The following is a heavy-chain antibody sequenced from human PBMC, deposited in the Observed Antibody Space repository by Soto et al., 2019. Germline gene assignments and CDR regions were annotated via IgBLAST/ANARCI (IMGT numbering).Heavy chain of an antibody. J-gene: IGHJ4*01. D-gene: IGHD6-25*01. Sequence: PSETLSLTCSVSGVSISSAFWSWIRQPAGKGPEYLGCIYSGGSVNQNPSLKSRLSMSIDTSKNQVSLRLTSVTAADTAVYYCVKDHAALGPFDFWGHGILVTVSS. CDR1: GVSISSAF. V-gene: IGHV4-4*07. CDR3: VKDHAALGPFDF. CDR2: IYSGGSV.